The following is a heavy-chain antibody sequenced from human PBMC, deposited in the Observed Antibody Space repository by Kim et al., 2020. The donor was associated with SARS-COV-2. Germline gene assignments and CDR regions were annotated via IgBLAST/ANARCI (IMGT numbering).Heavy chain of an antibody. J-gene: IGHJ4*02. CDR2: INHSGST. CDR1: GGSFSGYY. V-gene: IGHV4-34*01. CDR3: AREEEGDGYNWD. Sequence: SETLSLTCAVYGGSFSGYYWSWIRQPPGKGLEWIGEINHSGSTNYNPSLKSRVTISVGTSKNQFSLKLSSVTAADTAVYYCAREEEGDGYNWDWGQGTLVTVSS. D-gene: IGHD5-12*01.